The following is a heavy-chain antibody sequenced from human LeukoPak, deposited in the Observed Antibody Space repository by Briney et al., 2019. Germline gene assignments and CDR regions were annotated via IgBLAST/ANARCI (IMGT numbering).Heavy chain of an antibody. J-gene: IGHJ1*01. CDR3: ARAWEYCSGGSCYSEYFQH. CDR1: GFTSSSYE. V-gene: IGHV3-48*03. CDR2: ISSSGSTI. D-gene: IGHD2-15*01. Sequence: PGGSLRLSCAASGFTSSSYEMNWVRQAPGKGLEWVSCISSSGSTIYYADSVKGRFTISRDNAKNSLYLQMNSLRAEDTAVYYCARAWEYCSGGSCYSEYFQHWGQGTLVTVSS.